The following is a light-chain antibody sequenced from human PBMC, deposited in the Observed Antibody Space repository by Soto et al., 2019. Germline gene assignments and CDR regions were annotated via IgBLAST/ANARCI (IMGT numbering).Light chain of an antibody. CDR2: GVS. J-gene: IGLJ2*01. CDR3: NSYTSSSTLV. CDR1: SSDVGGYNH. V-gene: IGLV2-14*03. Sequence: QSALTQPASVSGSPGQSITISCTGTSSDVGGYNHVSWYQQHPGKAPKLVIYGVSNRPSGVSNRFSGSKSGNTASLTISGLQAEDEAEYYCNSYTSSSTLVFGGGTKLTVL.